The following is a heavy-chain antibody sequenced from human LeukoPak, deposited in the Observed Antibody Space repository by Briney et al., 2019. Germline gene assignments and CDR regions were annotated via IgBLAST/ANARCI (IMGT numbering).Heavy chain of an antibody. J-gene: IGHJ4*02. CDR2: IGSSGSTI. V-gene: IGHV3-48*03. CDR3: ARSPPRLGGVWGSYQHDY. CDR1: GFTFNSYE. Sequence: QPGGSLRLSCAASGFTFNSYEMNWVRQAPGKGLEWVSYIGSSGSTIYYADSVKGRFTISRDNAKNSLYLQMNSLKAEDTAVYYCARSPPRLGGVWGSYQHDYWGQGTLVTVSS. D-gene: IGHD3-16*02.